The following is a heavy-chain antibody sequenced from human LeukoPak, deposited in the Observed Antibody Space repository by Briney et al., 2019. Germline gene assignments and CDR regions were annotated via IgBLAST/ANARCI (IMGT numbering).Heavy chain of an antibody. CDR3: AKVAKYYYGSETYYFFEH. V-gene: IGHV3-7*01. CDR2: INEDGSEK. D-gene: IGHD3-10*01. Sequence: GGSLRLSCAASAFTFSRYWTTWVRQAPGKGLEWVANINEDGSEKYYVDSVKGRFTISRDNAKNSLYLQMNSLRVEDTAVYYCAKVAKYYYGSETYYFFEHWGQGTPVTASS. CDR1: AFTFSRYW. J-gene: IGHJ4*02.